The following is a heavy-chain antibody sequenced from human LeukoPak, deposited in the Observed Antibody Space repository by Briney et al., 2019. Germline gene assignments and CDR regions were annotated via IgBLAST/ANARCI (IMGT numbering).Heavy chain of an antibody. CDR1: GGSINSYY. D-gene: IGHD6-13*01. J-gene: IGHJ4*02. Sequence: KASETLSLTCTVSGGSINSYYWSWIRQPPGKGLEWIGYIYYSGGTNYNPSLKSRVTISVDTSKNQFSLKLSSVTAADTAVYYCARAGEYSSSWYDYWGRGTLVTVSS. CDR2: IYYSGGT. V-gene: IGHV4-59*01. CDR3: ARAGEYSSSWYDY.